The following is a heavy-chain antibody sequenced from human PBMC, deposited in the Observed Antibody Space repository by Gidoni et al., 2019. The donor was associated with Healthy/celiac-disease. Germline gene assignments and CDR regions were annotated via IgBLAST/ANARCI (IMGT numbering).Heavy chain of an antibody. CDR1: GGSISSYY. Sequence: QVQLQESGPGLVKPSETLSLTCTVSGGSISSYYWSWIRQPPGKGLEWFGYIYYSGSTNYNPSLKSRVTISVDTSKNQFSLKLSSVTAADTAVYYCARVYSSGYVDYWGQGTLVTVSS. V-gene: IGHV4-59*01. D-gene: IGHD3-22*01. CDR3: ARVYSSGYVDY. J-gene: IGHJ4*02. CDR2: IYYSGST.